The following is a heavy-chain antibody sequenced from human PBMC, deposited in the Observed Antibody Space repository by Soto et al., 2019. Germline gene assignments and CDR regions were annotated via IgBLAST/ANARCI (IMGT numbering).Heavy chain of an antibody. Sequence: QLLESGGGLVPPGGSLRLSCAASGFTFSNYAMSWVRQAPGKGLEWVAGIGGSDGRTFHADPVKGRYTISRDNSRNTLYLQMSRLRAQDTAVYYCARDQDDYGDSVLGDSYYYHSYGLDVWGQGTTVTVSS. V-gene: IGHV3-23*01. J-gene: IGHJ6*02. CDR3: ARDQDDYGDSVLGDSYYYHSYGLDV. CDR1: GFTFSNYA. CDR2: IGGSDGRT. D-gene: IGHD4-17*01.